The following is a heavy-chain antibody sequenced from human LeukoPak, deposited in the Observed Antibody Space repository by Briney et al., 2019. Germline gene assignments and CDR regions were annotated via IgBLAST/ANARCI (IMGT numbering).Heavy chain of an antibody. D-gene: IGHD4-23*01. J-gene: IGHJ4*02. CDR1: GFTFSSYG. CDR2: ISGSGGST. Sequence: GGSLRLSCAASGFTFSSYGMSWVRQAPGKGLEWVSAISGSGGSTYYADSVKGRFTISRDNAKNSLYLQMNSLRAEDTALYYCARGGSYGGYHSYWGQGTLVTVSS. CDR3: ARGGSYGGYHSY. V-gene: IGHV3-23*01.